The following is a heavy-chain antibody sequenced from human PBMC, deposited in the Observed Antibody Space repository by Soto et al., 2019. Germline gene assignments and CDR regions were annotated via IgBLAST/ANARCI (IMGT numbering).Heavy chain of an antibody. CDR1: GYTFTNYG. CDR3: ASLKIVVVVAATRKGYYYGMDV. CDR2: ISAYNGHT. V-gene: IGHV1-18*01. J-gene: IGHJ6*02. D-gene: IGHD2-15*01. Sequence: QVQLVQSGAEVKKPGASVKVSCKASGYTFTNYGISWVRQAPGQGLEWMGWISAYNGHTNYAQKLQGRVTMTKDTSTNTAYLELRSLRSDDTAVYYCASLKIVVVVAATRKGYYYGMDVWGQGATVTVSS.